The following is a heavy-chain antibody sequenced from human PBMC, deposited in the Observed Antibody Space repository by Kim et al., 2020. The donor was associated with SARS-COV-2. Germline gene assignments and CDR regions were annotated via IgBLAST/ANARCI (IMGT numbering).Heavy chain of an antibody. CDR1: GFTFSNAW. CDR3: SRTYYYGSGSYKRRDYYYMDV. Sequence: GGSLRLSCAASGFTFSNAWMSWVRQAPGKGLEWVGRIKSKTDGGTTDYAAPVKGRFTISRDDSKNTLYLQMNSLKTEDTAVYYCSRTYYYGSGSYKRRDYYYMDVWGKGTTVTVSS. J-gene: IGHJ6*03. D-gene: IGHD3-10*01. V-gene: IGHV3-15*01. CDR2: IKSKTDGGTT.